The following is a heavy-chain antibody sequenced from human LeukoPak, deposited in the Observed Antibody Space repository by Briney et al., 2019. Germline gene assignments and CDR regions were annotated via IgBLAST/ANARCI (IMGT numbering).Heavy chain of an antibody. CDR2: IIPIFGTA. Sequence: SVKVSCKASGGTFSSYAISWVRQAPGQGLEWMGRIIPIFGTANYAQKFQGRVTITTDESASTAYMELSSLRSEDTAVYYCATPLYGSGSYGPDYWGQGTLVTVSS. V-gene: IGHV1-69*05. CDR1: GGTFSSYA. D-gene: IGHD3-10*01. CDR3: ATPLYGSGSYGPDY. J-gene: IGHJ4*02.